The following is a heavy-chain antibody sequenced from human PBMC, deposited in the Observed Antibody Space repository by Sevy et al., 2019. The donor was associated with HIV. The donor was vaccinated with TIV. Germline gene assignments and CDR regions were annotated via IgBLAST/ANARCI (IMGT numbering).Heavy chain of an antibody. CDR1: GFTFSSYA. J-gene: IGHJ4*02. Sequence: GGSLRLSCAASGFTFSSYAMGWVRQAPGKGLEWVSGISGSGDSTYYVDFVRGRFTISRDNSKNTLFLQMNSLRAEDTGVYFCAKVVQQLVRGFFDYWGQGPLVTVSS. CDR3: AKVVQQLVRGFFDY. D-gene: IGHD6-13*01. CDR2: ISGSGDST. V-gene: IGHV3-23*01.